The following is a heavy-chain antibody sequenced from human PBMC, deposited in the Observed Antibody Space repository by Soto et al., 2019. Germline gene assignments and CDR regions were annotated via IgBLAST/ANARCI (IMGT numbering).Heavy chain of an antibody. J-gene: IGHJ4*02. D-gene: IGHD6-19*01. CDR1: GCTFSSYA. CDR2: ISGSGGST. Sequence: PGGSLRLSCAASGCTFSSYAMSWIRQAPGKGLEWVSAISGSGGSTYYADSVKGRFTISRDNFKNTLYLQMNSLRAEDTAVYYCAKDPTPQWLVRFYYFDYWGQGTLVTVSS. CDR3: AKDPTPQWLVRFYYFDY. V-gene: IGHV3-23*01.